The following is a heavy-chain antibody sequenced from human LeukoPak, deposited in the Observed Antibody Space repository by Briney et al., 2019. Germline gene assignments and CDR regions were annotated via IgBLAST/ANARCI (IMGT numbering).Heavy chain of an antibody. Sequence: GGTLRLSCAASGFAFSTFTMNWVRQAPGKGLEWVSSITSSGTNIYYTDSLKGRFTISRDNAKNSLHLQLNSLRAEDTAVYYCARDLDYFDYWGQGTLVTVSS. CDR2: ITSSGTNI. J-gene: IGHJ4*02. CDR3: ARDLDYFDY. CDR1: GFAFSTFT. V-gene: IGHV3-21*01.